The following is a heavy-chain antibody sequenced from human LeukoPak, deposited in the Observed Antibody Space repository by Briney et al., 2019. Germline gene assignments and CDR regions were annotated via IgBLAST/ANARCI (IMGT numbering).Heavy chain of an antibody. CDR3: ARDLAIYDFRSGYYTRSTITGDY. D-gene: IGHD3-3*01. J-gene: IGHJ4*02. Sequence: SETLSLTCTVSGGSISSYYWSWIRQSPGKGLEWIGYIYYSGNTNYNPSLASRVTISVDTSKNQFSLKLTSVTAADTAVYYCARDLAIYDFRSGYYTRSTITGDYWGQGTLVTVSS. V-gene: IGHV4-59*12. CDR1: GGSISSYY. CDR2: IYYSGNT.